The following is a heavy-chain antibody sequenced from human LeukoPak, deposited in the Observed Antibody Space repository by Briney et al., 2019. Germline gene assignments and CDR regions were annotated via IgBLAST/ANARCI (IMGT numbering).Heavy chain of an antibody. V-gene: IGHV1-69*06. J-gene: IGHJ4*02. Sequence: SVRVSYKASGGTFSSYAISWVRQAPGQGLEWMGGIIPIFGTANYAQKFQGRVTITADKSTSTAYMELSSLRSEDTAVYYCAREKEAGTLDYWGQGTLVTVSS. CDR1: GGTFSSYA. CDR2: IIPIFGTA. D-gene: IGHD6-13*01. CDR3: AREKEAGTLDY.